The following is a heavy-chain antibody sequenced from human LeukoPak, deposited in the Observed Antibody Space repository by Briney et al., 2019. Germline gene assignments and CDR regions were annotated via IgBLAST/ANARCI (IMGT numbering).Heavy chain of an antibody. D-gene: IGHD6-13*01. CDR1: GYSISSGYY. CDR3: ARADCSTWSHYYYMDV. V-gene: IGHV4-38-2*02. CDR2: IYHSGST. J-gene: IGHJ6*03. Sequence: SETLSLTCTVSGYSISSGYYWGWIRQPPGKGLEWIGTIYHSGSTYYNPSLKSRVSISVDTSKNQFSLKLSSVTPTDTAMYYCARADCSTWSHYYYMDVWGKGTTVTVSS.